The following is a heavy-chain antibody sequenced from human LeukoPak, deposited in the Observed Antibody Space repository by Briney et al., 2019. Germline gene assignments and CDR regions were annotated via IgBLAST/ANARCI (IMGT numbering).Heavy chain of an antibody. Sequence: PGGSLRLSCAASGFTVSSNYMSWVRQAPGKGLEWVSVIYSGGSTYYADSVKGRFTISRDNSKNTLYLQMNSLRAEDTAVYYCARVEYSSSYWFDPWGQGTLVTVSS. CDR3: ARVEYSSSYWFDP. D-gene: IGHD6-6*01. V-gene: IGHV3-66*01. CDR2: IYSGGST. J-gene: IGHJ5*02. CDR1: GFTVSSNY.